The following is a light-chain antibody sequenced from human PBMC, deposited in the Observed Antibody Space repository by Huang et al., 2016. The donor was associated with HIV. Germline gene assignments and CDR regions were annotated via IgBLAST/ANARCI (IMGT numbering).Light chain of an antibody. J-gene: IGKJ1*01. V-gene: IGKV3-15*01. CDR1: PSVTSN. Sequence: EVVMTQSPAILSVSPGERATLSCRASPSVTSNLAWYQQTPGQAPRLLIYSASTRATGIPARFSGSGSGTEFTLTISSLQSEDFAVYYCQHYNNWPWWTFGQGTKVEIK. CDR2: SAS. CDR3: QHYNNWPWWT.